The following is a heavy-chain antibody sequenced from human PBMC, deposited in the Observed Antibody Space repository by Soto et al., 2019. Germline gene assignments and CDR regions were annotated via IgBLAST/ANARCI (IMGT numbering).Heavy chain of an antibody. CDR1: GFTFSSYA. CDR2: ISYDGSNK. J-gene: IGHJ6*02. CDR3: GRAVYTRWGYSRGWHGYYGMDA. D-gene: IGHD6-19*01. Sequence: QVQLVESGGGVVQPGRSLRLSCAASGFTFSSYAMHWVRQAPGKGLEWVAVISYDGSNKYYADSVKGRFTSSRDNSKNTLSLQTNSLRAEDTAGYFCGRAVYTRWGYSRGWHGYYGMDAWRQGTTVTVSS. V-gene: IGHV3-30-3*01.